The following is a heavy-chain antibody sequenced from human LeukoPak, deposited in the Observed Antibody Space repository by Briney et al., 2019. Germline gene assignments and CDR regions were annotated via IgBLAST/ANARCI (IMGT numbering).Heavy chain of an antibody. CDR2: ISSSGSNI. V-gene: IGHV3-48*02. D-gene: IGHD2-8*01. CDR1: GFTFSSYT. CDR3: ARDLMAAGSY. J-gene: IGHJ4*02. Sequence: PGGSLRLSCAASGFTFSSYTMSWVRQAPGKGLEWVSYISSSGSNIYHADSVKGRFTISRDNAKNSLYLQMNSLRDEDTAVYYRARDLMAAGSYWGQGTLVTVSS.